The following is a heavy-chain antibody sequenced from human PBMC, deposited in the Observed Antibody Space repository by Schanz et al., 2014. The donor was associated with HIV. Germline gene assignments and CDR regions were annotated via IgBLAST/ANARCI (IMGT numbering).Heavy chain of an antibody. J-gene: IGHJ4*02. Sequence: QVQLVESGGGVVQPGRSLRLSCTASGFTFSSSGMHWVRQAPGKGREWVAVISYDGSNKYYADSVKGRFTISRDNSKNTLYLQMNSLRAEDTAVYYCAKGQRGVVRGDIDYWGQGTTVTVSS. D-gene: IGHD3-10*01. CDR1: GFTFSSSG. V-gene: IGHV3-33*05. CDR3: AKGQRGVVRGDIDY. CDR2: ISYDGSNK.